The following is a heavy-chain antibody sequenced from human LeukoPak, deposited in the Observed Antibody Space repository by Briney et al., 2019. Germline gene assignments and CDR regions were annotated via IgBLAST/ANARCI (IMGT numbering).Heavy chain of an antibody. CDR3: ARGDRGYDILTGYYRRPGSYGMDV. CDR2: INHSGST. J-gene: IGHJ6*04. V-gene: IGHV4-34*01. CDR1: GGSFSGYY. D-gene: IGHD3-9*01. Sequence: SETLSLTCAVYGGSFSGYYWSWIRQPPGKGLEWIGEINHSGSTNYNPSLKSRVTISVDTSKNQFSLKLSSVPAADTAVYYCARGDRGYDILTGYYRRPGSYGMDVWGKGTTVTVSS.